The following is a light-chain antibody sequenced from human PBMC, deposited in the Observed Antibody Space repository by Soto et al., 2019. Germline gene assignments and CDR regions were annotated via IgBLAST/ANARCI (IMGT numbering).Light chain of an antibody. CDR3: QQSYSSPPT. Sequence: DIQMTQSPSSLSASVGDRVTITCRASQSISNWLAWYQQKPGKAPKLLIFAASSLQSGVPPRFSGSRSGPDFTLTISSLQPEDFATYYCQQSYSSPPTFGQGTKVDIK. J-gene: IGKJ1*01. V-gene: IGKV1-39*01. CDR1: QSISNW. CDR2: AAS.